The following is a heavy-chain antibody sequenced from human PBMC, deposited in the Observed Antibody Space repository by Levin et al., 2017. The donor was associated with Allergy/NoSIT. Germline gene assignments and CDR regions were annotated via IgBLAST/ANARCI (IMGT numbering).Heavy chain of an antibody. J-gene: IGHJ6*02. CDR1: GGTPESYT. CDR3: ATGLRGIVQYYNMDV. V-gene: IGHV1-69*02. Sequence: GASVKVSCKAGGGTPESYTFHWVRRAPGQGLEWMGRITPLLDITDHAQKFQDRVALSADTSTNTVYMDLSSLTSEDTAVYYCATGLRGIVQYYNMDVWGQGTTVTVSS. CDR2: ITPLLDIT. D-gene: IGHD2-15*01.